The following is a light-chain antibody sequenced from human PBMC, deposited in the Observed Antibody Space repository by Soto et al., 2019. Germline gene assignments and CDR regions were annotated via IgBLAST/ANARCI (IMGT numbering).Light chain of an antibody. CDR2: GAS. V-gene: IGKV3-15*01. J-gene: IGKJ3*01. Sequence: EILLTQSPCTLSLSPGERATLSCRASQSVSSYLAWYQQKPGQAPRLLIYGASTRATGIPARFSGSGSGTEFTLTISSLQSEDFELYYCQQYNNWPFTFGPGTKVDNK. CDR1: QSVSSY. CDR3: QQYNNWPFT.